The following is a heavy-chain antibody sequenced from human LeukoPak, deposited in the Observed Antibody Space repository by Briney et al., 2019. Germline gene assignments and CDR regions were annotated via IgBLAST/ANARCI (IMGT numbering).Heavy chain of an antibody. D-gene: IGHD3-10*01. CDR3: VRPGGYSGSGRPTRRRGYYFDY. J-gene: IGHJ4*02. CDR2: IYYSGST. CDR1: GGSISSSSYY. Sequence: SETLSLTCTVSGGSISSSSYYWGWIRQPPGKGLEWIGSIYYSGSTYYNPSLKSRVTISVDTSKNQFSLKLSSVTAADTAVYYCVRPGGYSGSGRPTRRRGYYFDYWGQGALVTVS. V-gene: IGHV4-39*01.